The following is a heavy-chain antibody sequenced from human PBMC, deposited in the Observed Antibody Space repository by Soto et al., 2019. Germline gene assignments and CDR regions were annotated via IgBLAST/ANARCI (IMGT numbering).Heavy chain of an antibody. CDR3: ARVAEYSSSSGLWFDP. Sequence: ASVKVSCKASGYTFTSYGISWVRQAPGQGLEWMGWISAYNGNTNYAQKLQGRVTMTTDTSTSTAYMELRSLRSDDTAVYYCARVAEYSSSSGLWFDPWGQGTLVTVSS. CDR2: ISAYNGNT. CDR1: GYTFTSYG. D-gene: IGHD6-6*01. V-gene: IGHV1-18*01. J-gene: IGHJ5*02.